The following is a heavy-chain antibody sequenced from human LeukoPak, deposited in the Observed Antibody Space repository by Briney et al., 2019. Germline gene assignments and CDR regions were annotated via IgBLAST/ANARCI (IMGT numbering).Heavy chain of an antibody. CDR3: ARYSRNKDYMLDY. CDR2: IYYSGST. V-gene: IGHV4-59*01. Sequence: SETLSLTCTVSGASINDKYWSWIRQPPGKGLEWIGYIYYSGSTNYNPSLKSRVIMSVDTSMNQFSLKVNSLTAADTAVYYCARYSRNKDYMLDYWGQGILVTVSS. CDR1: GASINDKY. D-gene: IGHD4-11*01. J-gene: IGHJ4*02.